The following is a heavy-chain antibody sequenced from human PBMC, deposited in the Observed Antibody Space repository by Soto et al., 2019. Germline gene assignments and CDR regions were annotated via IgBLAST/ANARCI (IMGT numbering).Heavy chain of an antibody. J-gene: IGHJ4*02. CDR3: AKDSGGWRFDS. V-gene: IGHV3-48*02. CDR1: GFTFGDYS. D-gene: IGHD2-15*01. Sequence: EVQLVESGGGLIQPGGSLRLYCAASGFTFGDYSMDWVRQAPGKGVEWMSSISSGSSTIYYADSVKGRFTISRDNAKNSLYLQMNSLRDDDTAVYYCAKDSGGWRFDSWGQGTLVTVAS. CDR2: ISSGSSTI.